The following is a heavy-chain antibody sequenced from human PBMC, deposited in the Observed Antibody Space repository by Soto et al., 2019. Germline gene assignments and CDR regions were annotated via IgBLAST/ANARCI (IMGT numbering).Heavy chain of an antibody. J-gene: IGHJ4*02. D-gene: IGHD3-16*01. CDR2: ISPDGGRT. CDR1: GYTFTTYY. CDR3: GARRPRHY. Sequence: QVQLVQSGAEVKKPGASVKVSCKASGYTFTTYYMHWVRQAPGQGLEWMGIISPDGGRTSYAQKFQGKGTLTRDTATSTGYMEVRRLRSGGTGVFFLGARRPRHYWGQGNL. V-gene: IGHV1-46*01.